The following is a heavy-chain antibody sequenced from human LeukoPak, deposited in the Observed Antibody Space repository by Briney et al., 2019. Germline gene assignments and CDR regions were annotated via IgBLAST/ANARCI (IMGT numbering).Heavy chain of an antibody. CDR2: IRYDGSNK. D-gene: IGHD3-22*01. CDR1: GFTFSSYG. V-gene: IGHV3-30*02. J-gene: IGHJ5*02. CDR3: AKAMIVQNWFDP. Sequence: GGSLRLSCAASGFTFSSYGMLWVRQAPGKGLEWVAFIRYDGSNKYYADSVKGRFTISRDNSKNTLYLQMNSLRAEDTAVYYCAKAMIVQNWFDPWGQGTLVTVSS.